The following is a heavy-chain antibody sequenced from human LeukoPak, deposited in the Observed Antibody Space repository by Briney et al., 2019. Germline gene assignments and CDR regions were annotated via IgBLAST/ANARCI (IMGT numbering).Heavy chain of an antibody. CDR1: GFTFSGSA. CDR2: IRRKANSYAT. J-gene: IGHJ3*02. CDR3: TRRIETVVDAFDI. V-gene: IGHV3-73*01. D-gene: IGHD2-15*01. Sequence: GGSLRLSCAGSGFTFSGSAIHWVRQASGQGLEGVGRIRRKANSYATAYAASVKGRFTISRDDSKNTAYLKMNSRKTEDTAVYYCTRRIETVVDAFDIWGQGTMVTVSS.